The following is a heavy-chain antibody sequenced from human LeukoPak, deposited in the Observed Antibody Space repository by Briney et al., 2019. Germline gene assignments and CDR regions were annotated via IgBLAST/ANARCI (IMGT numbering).Heavy chain of an antibody. CDR3: ARRGHVGYYDTPI. CDR1: GGSFSGYY. V-gene: IGHV4-34*01. D-gene: IGHD3-22*01. CDR2: INHSGST. Sequence: PSETLSLTCAVYGGSFSGYYWSWIRQPPGKGLEWIGEINHSGSTNYNPSLESRVTISVDTSKNQFSLKLSSVTAADTAVYYCARRGHVGYYDTPIWGQGTMVTVSS. J-gene: IGHJ3*02.